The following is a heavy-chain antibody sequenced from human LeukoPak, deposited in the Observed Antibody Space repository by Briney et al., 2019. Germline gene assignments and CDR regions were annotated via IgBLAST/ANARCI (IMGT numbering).Heavy chain of an antibody. Sequence: PSETLSLTCTVSGGSISSSNYYWGWIRQPPGKGLEWIGEINHSGSTNYNPSLKSRVTISVDTSKNQFSLKLSSVTAADTAVYYCASRRGIQPFDQHWFDPWGQGTLVTVSS. V-gene: IGHV4-39*07. CDR3: ASRRGIQPFDQHWFDP. CDR1: GGSISSSNYY. J-gene: IGHJ5*02. CDR2: INHSGST. D-gene: IGHD5-18*01.